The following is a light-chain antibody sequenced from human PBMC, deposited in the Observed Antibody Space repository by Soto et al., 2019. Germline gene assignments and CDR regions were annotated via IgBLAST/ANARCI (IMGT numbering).Light chain of an antibody. CDR1: QFLNDSF. J-gene: IGKJ1*01. CDR3: HQYRRSPQT. Sequence: EIVLTQSPGTLSLSPGERATLSCRASQFLNDSFIAWYQQKPGQTPRLLIYGVSNRATGVPDRFRGSGSGTDFTLTISNLEPEDFAVYYCHQYRRSPQTFGQGTEVEIK. V-gene: IGKV3-20*01. CDR2: GVS.